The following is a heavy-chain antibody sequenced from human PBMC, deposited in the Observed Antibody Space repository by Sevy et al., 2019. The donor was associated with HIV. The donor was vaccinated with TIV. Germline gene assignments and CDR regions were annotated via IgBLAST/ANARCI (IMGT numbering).Heavy chain of an antibody. D-gene: IGHD3-22*01. CDR3: AGARYDSSGSFDAFDI. V-gene: IGHV3-23*01. CDR2: IFKSGDVT. J-gene: IGHJ3*02. CDR1: GFTLRTYA. Sequence: GGSLRLSCVASGFTLRTYAMNWVRQAPGKGLKWVSTIFKSGDVTYYADSVKGRFTIARDNSKNTVYLHMNSLSAEETALDFCAGARYDSSGSFDAFDIWGQGTMVTVSS.